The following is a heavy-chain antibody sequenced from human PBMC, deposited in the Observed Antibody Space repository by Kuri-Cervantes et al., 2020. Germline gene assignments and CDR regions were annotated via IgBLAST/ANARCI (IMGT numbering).Heavy chain of an antibody. Sequence: GESLKISCEASGFTFTTYGIHWVRQAPGKGLEWAAVISYDGKDKNYGDSVKGRFTISRDNSKNTVFLQMNSLRLEDTAVYYCARGVMQQRNWFDPWGQGTLVTVSS. CDR2: ISYDGKDK. J-gene: IGHJ5*02. V-gene: IGHV3-30*03. CDR1: GFTFTTYG. D-gene: IGHD6-13*01. CDR3: ARGVMQQRNWFDP.